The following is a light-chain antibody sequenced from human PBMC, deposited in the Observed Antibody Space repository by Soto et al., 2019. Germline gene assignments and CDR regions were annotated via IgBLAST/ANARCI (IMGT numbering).Light chain of an antibody. V-gene: IGLV2-14*01. CDR2: EVS. CDR1: SSDVGGYNY. CDR3: SSFTSSRTPYV. Sequence: QSALTQPACVSGSPGQSITISCTGTSSDVGGYNYVSWYQQHPGKAPKLMIYEVSNRPSGVSRRFSASKSGNTASLTISGLQTEDEADYYCSSFTSSRTPYVFGTGTKLTVL. J-gene: IGLJ1*01.